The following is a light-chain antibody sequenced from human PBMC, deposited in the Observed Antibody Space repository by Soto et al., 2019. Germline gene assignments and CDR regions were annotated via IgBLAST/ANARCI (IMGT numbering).Light chain of an antibody. J-gene: IGKJ1*01. CDR3: MQATQSHWT. Sequence: DIVMTQTPLSSPVTLGQAASISCRSSQSLLQSDGNTYLSWFQQRPGQPPRLLIYKVSDRFSGVPDRVSGSGAGTDFTLTISRVEAEDVGIYYCMQATQSHWTFGQGTKVEIK. V-gene: IGKV2-24*01. CDR1: QSLLQSDGNTY. CDR2: KVS.